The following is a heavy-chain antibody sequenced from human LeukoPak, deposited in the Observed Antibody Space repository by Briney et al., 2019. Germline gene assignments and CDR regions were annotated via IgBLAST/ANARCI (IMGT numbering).Heavy chain of an antibody. CDR1: GFTFSSYA. CDR2: MSSDRTER. Sequence: PGGSLRLSCAASGFTFSSYAVHWVRQAPGRGLEWVAVMSSDRTERYYADSVKGRFTIPRDNSKNTMYLQMNSLTVQDAAVYYCAKSRVVAAAHFDSWGQGTLVAVSP. J-gene: IGHJ4*02. D-gene: IGHD2-15*01. CDR3: AKSRVVAAAHFDS. V-gene: IGHV3-30*04.